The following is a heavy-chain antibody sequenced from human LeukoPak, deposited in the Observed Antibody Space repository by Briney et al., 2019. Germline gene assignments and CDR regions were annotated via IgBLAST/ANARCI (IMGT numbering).Heavy chain of an antibody. J-gene: IGHJ5*02. V-gene: IGHV5-51*01. Sequence: GESLKISRKGSGYIFSTYWIAWVRQMPGKGLEWMGIIYPGDSDTRYSPSFQAQVTISADKSISTAYLQWSSLKASDTAMYYCARLGYGDSNCFDPWGQGTLVTVSS. CDR1: GYIFSTYW. CDR2: IYPGDSDT. D-gene: IGHD4-17*01. CDR3: ARLGYGDSNCFDP.